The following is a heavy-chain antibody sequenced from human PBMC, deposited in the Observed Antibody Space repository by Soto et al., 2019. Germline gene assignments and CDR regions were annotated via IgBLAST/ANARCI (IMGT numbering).Heavy chain of an antibody. CDR3: ARDRRRAGTFDY. CDR2: ISAYNGNT. J-gene: IGHJ4*02. CDR1: GDTFPSYG. V-gene: IGHV1-18*01. D-gene: IGHD6-19*01. Sequence: ASVKVSCKASGDTFPSYGISWVRQAPGQGLEWMGWISAYNGNTNYAQKLQGRVTMTTDTSASTAYMELRSLRSDDTAVYYCARDRRRAGTFDYWGQGTLVTVSS.